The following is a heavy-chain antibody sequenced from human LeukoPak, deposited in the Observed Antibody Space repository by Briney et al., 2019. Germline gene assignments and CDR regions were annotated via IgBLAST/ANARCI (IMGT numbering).Heavy chain of an antibody. V-gene: IGHV1-69*01. CDR1: GGTFSKNA. J-gene: IGHJ5*02. CDR2: IIPIFGTP. Sequence: EASVKVSCKASGGTFSKNAFNWVRQAPGQPLEWVGGIIPIFGTPNYAQTFQGRVTITADESTRTAYMELSSLRLDDTAIYYCARESYSYEILTGYQRATWFDPWGQGTLVTVSS. CDR3: ARESYSYEILTGYQRATWFDP. D-gene: IGHD3-9*01.